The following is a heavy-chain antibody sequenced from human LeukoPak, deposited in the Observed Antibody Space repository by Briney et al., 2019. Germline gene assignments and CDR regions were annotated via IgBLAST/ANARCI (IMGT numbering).Heavy chain of an antibody. J-gene: IGHJ4*02. Sequence: GGALRLSCAASGFTVSSDYMSWVRQAPGKGLEWVSVIYSGGTTYYADSVKGRFTISRDNSKNRLYLQMNSLRAEDTAVYYCARLGGNYGRYFDYWGQGTLVTVSS. CDR3: ARLGGNYGRYFDY. V-gene: IGHV3-53*05. CDR2: IYSGGTT. CDR1: GFTVSSDY. D-gene: IGHD4-23*01.